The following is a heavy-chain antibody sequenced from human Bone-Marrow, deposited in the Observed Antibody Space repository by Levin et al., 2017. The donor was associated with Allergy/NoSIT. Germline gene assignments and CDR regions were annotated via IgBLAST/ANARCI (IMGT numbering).Heavy chain of an antibody. CDR2: IKQDGSEK. D-gene: IGHD3-22*01. J-gene: IGHJ3*02. V-gene: IGHV3-7*01. CDR1: GFTFSSYW. CDR3: ARISYGGPTMIRPLGAFDI. Sequence: GGSLRLSCAASGFTFSSYWMSWVRQAPGKGLEWVANIKQDGSEKYYVDSVKGRFTISRDNAKNSLYLQMNSLRAEDTAVYYCARISYGGPTMIRPLGAFDIWGQGTMVTVSS.